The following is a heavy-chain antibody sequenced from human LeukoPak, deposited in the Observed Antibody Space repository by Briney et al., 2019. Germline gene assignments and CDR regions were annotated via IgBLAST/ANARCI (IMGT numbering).Heavy chain of an antibody. CDR3: ATPDSSGYYYLY. CDR2: IFYSGIT. CDR1: GDSITSYF. Sequence: PSETLSLTCTVSGDSITSYFWSWIRQPPGKGLEWVGYIFYSGITNYNPSLKGRVTISVDTSKNQFSLKLSSVTAADTAVYYCATPDSSGYYYLYWGQGTPDTVSS. D-gene: IGHD3-22*01. V-gene: IGHV4-59*08. J-gene: IGHJ4*02.